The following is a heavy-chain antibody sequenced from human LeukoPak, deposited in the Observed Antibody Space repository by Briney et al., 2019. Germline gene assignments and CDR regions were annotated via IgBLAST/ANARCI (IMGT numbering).Heavy chain of an antibody. V-gene: IGHV4-39*07. J-gene: IGHJ3*02. CDR2: IYYSGST. CDR3: ARATYYYDSSGYSPGAFDI. D-gene: IGHD3-22*01. CDR1: GASISSTTYY. Sequence: SETLSLTCTVSGASISSTTYYWGWIRQPPRKGLEWIASIYYSGSTYYNPSLKSRVTISVDTSKNQFSLKLSSVTAADTAVYYCARATYYYDSSGYSPGAFDIWGQGTMVTVSS.